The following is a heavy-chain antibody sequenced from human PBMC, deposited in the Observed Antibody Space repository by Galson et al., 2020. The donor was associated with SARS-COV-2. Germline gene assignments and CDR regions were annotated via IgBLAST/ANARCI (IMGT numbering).Heavy chain of an antibody. D-gene: IGHD2-2*01. CDR1: GYTLTELS. Sequence: ASVKVSCKVSGYTLTELSMHWVRQAPGKGLEWMGGFDPEDGETIYAQKFQGRVTMTEDTSTDTAYMELSSLRSEDTAVYYCATSGAPYCSSTSCVPNWFDPWGQGTLVTVSS. J-gene: IGHJ5*02. CDR3: ATSGAPYCSSTSCVPNWFDP. V-gene: IGHV1-24*01. CDR2: FDPEDGET.